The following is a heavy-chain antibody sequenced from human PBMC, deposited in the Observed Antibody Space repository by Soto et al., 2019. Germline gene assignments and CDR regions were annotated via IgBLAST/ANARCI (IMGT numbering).Heavy chain of an antibody. D-gene: IGHD5-12*01. V-gene: IGHV3-48*01. CDR3: ARVGSPNSGYHYYYYYYMDV. CDR1: GFTFSSYN. Sequence: EVQLVESGGGLVQPGGSLRLSCAASGFTFSSYNMNWVRQAPGKGLEWVSYTSSSSSTIYYADSVKGRFTISRDNAKNSLYLQMNSLRAEDTAVYYCARVGSPNSGYHYYYYYYMDVWGKGTTVTVSS. J-gene: IGHJ6*03. CDR2: TSSSSSTI.